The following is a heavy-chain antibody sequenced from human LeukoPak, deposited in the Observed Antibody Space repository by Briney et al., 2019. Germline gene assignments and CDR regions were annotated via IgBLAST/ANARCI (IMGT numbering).Heavy chain of an antibody. CDR2: ISAYNGNT. Sequence: ASVKVSCKASGYTFTSYGISWVRQAPGRGLEWMGWISAYNGNTNYAQKLQGRVTMTTDTSTSTAYMELRSLRSDDTAVYYCARDQGFGYYDYVWGSYRLYYFDYWGQGTLVTVSS. J-gene: IGHJ4*02. CDR3: ARDQGFGYYDYVWGSYRLYYFDY. V-gene: IGHV1-18*04. D-gene: IGHD3-16*02. CDR1: GYTFTSYG.